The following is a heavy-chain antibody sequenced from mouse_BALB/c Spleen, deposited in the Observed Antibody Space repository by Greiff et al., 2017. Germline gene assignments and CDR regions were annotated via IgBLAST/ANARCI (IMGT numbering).Heavy chain of an antibody. CDR2: INPSTGYT. Sequence: QVQLQQSGAELAKPGASVKMSCKASGYTFTSYWMHWVKQRPGQGLEWIGYINPSTGYTEYNQKFKDKATLTADKSSSTAYMQLSSLTSEDSAVYYCARYYDGYSYAMDYWGQGTSVTVSS. J-gene: IGHJ4*01. D-gene: IGHD2-3*01. CDR1: GYTFTSYW. V-gene: IGHV1-7*01. CDR3: ARYYDGYSYAMDY.